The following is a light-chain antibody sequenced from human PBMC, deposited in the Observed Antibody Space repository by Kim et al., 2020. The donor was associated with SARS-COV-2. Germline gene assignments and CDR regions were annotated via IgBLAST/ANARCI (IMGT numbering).Light chain of an antibody. V-gene: IGKV3-11*01. CDR1: QSVSTY. CDR3: QQRSTWPPFT. Sequence: SPGESATLSCRASQSVSTYLAWYQQKPGQAPRLLIYDASNRATGIPARFSGSGSGTDFTLTISSLEPEDFAIYYCQQRSTWPPFTFGPGTKVDIK. J-gene: IGKJ3*01. CDR2: DAS.